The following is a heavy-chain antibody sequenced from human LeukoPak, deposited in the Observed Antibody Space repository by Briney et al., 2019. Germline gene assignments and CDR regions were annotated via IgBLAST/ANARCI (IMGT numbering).Heavy chain of an antibody. D-gene: IGHD6-19*01. V-gene: IGHV3-73*01. CDR2: IRSKANSYAT. CDR3: TGTVAGTRAPTNFDY. Sequence: GGSLRLSCAASGFTFSGSAMHWVRQASGKGLEWVGRIRSKANSYATAYAASVKGRFTISRDDSKNTAYLQMNSLKTEDTAVYYCTGTVAGTRAPTNFDYWGQGTLVTVSS. CDR1: GFTFSGSA. J-gene: IGHJ4*02.